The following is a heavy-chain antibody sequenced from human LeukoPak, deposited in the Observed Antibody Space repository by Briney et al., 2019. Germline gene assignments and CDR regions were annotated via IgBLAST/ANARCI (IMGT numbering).Heavy chain of an antibody. D-gene: IGHD5-24*01. CDR1: GFTFSSYG. J-gene: IGHJ4*02. CDR3: ARDSGYND. CDR2: IKEDGSEK. V-gene: IGHV3-7*01. Sequence: GGSLRLSCAASGFTFSSYGMHWVRQAPGKGLEWVANIKEDGSEKYYVDSVKGRFTISRDNAKNSLYLQIDSLRVEDTAVYYCARDSGYNDWGQGALVTVSS.